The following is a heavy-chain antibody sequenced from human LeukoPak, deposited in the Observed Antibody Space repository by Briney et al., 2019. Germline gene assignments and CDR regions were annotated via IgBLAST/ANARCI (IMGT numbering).Heavy chain of an antibody. V-gene: IGHV4-59*08. CDR2: IYYSGST. Sequence: SETLSLTCTVSGGSISSYYWSWIRQPPGKGLEWIGYIYYSGSTNYNPSLKSRVTISVDTSKNQFSLKLSSVTAADTAVYYCARQSSQDLWFGEDYWFGPWGQGTLVTVSS. CDR3: ARQSSQDLWFGEDYWFGP. D-gene: IGHD3-10*01. CDR1: GGSISSYY. J-gene: IGHJ5*02.